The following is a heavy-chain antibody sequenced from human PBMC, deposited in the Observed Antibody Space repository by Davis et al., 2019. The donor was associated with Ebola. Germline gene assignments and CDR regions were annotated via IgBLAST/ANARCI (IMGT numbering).Heavy chain of an antibody. J-gene: IGHJ6*02. CDR1: GFTFSSYD. CDR2: IGTAGDT. CDR3: ARARRTTVTTSPIVRYYYYYYGMDV. Sequence: GGSLRLSCAASGFTFSSYDMHWVRQATGKGLEWVSAIGTAGDTYYPGSVKGRFTISRENAKNSLYLQMNSLRAEDTAVYYCARARRTTVTTSPIVRYYYYYYGMDVWGQGTTVTVSS. D-gene: IGHD4-17*01. V-gene: IGHV3-13*01.